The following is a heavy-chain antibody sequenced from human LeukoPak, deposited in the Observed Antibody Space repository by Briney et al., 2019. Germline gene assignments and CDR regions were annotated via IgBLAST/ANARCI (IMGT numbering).Heavy chain of an antibody. CDR1: GGTFSSYA. D-gene: IGHD2-15*01. CDR2: IIPIFGTA. CDR3: ARGFCSGGSCYSFDY. J-gene: IGHJ4*02. Sequence: SVKVPCKASGGTFSSYAISWVRQAPGQGLEWMGGIIPIFGTANYAQKFQGRVTITADESTSTAYMELSSLRSEDTAVYYCARGFCSGGSCYSFDYWGQGTLVTVSS. V-gene: IGHV1-69*13.